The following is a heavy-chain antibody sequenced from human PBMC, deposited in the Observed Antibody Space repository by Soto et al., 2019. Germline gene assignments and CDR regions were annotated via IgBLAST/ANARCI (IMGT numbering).Heavy chain of an antibody. CDR2: IYYSGST. D-gene: IGHD3-10*01. Sequence: QLQLQESGPGLVKPSETLSLACTVSGGSISSSSYYWGWIRQPPGKRLEWIGSIYYSGSTYYNPSLKSRVTILVDTSKNQFSLKLSSVTSADTAVYYCASISNYYGSGIPRYFFDYWGQGTLVTVS. CDR1: GGSISSSSYY. CDR3: ASISNYYGSGIPRYFFDY. V-gene: IGHV4-39*01. J-gene: IGHJ4*02.